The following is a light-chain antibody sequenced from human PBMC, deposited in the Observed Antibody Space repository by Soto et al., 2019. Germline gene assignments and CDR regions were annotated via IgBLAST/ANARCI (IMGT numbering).Light chain of an antibody. CDR2: SNN. Sequence: QSVLTQPPSESGTPGQRVPISCSGTSSSIGSNTVNWYQQLPGTAPKLLIYSNNQRPSGVPDRFSGSKSGTSASLAISGLQSEDEADYYCAAWDDSLNGYVFGTGTKVTVL. V-gene: IGLV1-44*01. J-gene: IGLJ1*01. CDR1: SSSIGSNT. CDR3: AAWDDSLNGYV.